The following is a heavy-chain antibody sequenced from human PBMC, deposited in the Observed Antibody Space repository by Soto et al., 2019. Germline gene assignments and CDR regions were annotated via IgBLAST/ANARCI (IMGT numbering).Heavy chain of an antibody. J-gene: IGHJ4*02. CDR3: ARGSVAGTIDY. V-gene: IGHV3-13*01. CDR2: IGTAGDT. Sequence: PGGSLRLSCAASGFTFSSYDMHWVRQATGKGLEWVSAIGTAGDTYYPGSVKGRFTISRENAKNSLYLQMNSLRAGDTAVYYCARGSVAGTIDYWGQGTLVTVSS. CDR1: GFTFSSYD. D-gene: IGHD6-19*01.